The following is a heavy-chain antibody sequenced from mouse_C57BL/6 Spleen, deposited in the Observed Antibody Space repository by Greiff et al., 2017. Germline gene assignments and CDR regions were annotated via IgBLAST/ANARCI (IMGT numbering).Heavy chain of an antibody. V-gene: IGHV5-17*01. CDR3: ARDYGSSFAY. Sequence: EVMLVESGGGLVKPGGSLKLSCAASGFTFSDYGMHWVRQAPEKGLEWVAYISSGSSTIYYADTVKGRFTISRANAKNTLFLQMTSLRSEDTAMYYCARDYGSSFAYWGQGTLVTVSA. D-gene: IGHD1-1*01. CDR2: ISSGSSTI. CDR1: GFTFSDYG. J-gene: IGHJ3*01.